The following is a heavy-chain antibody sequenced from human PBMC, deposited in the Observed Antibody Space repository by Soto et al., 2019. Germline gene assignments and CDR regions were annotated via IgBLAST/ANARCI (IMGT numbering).Heavy chain of an antibody. CDR1: SGSISSSNW. D-gene: IGHD4-17*01. CDR3: AREDYGDYGDRSAFDI. Sequence: SETLSLTCAVSSGSISSSNWWSWVRQPPGKGLEWIGESYHSGSTNYNPSLKSRVTISVDKSKNQFSLKLSAVTAADTAVYYCAREDYGDYGDRSAFDIWGQGTMVTVSS. J-gene: IGHJ3*02. V-gene: IGHV4-4*02. CDR2: SYHSGST.